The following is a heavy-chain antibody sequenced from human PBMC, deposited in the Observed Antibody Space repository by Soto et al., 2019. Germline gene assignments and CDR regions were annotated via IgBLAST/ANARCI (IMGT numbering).Heavy chain of an antibody. Sequence: EVQLLESGGGLVQPGGSLRLSCAASGFTFSSYAMSWVRQAPGKGLEWVSAIGSSGGSIYYADSVKGRFTISRDNSENTLYLQMNSLRAEDTAVYYCAKDGGDYYDTTGYNYWGQGTLVTVSS. CDR2: IGSSGGSI. CDR3: AKDGGDYYDTTGYNY. J-gene: IGHJ4*02. V-gene: IGHV3-23*01. D-gene: IGHD3-22*01. CDR1: GFTFSSYA.